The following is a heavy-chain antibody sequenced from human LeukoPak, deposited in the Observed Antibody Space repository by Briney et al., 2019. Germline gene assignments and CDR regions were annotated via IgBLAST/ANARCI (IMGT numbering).Heavy chain of an antibody. CDR3: ARNIVATMEYYYYYYMDV. V-gene: IGHV4-59*01. CDR2: IYYSGST. D-gene: IGHD5-12*01. Sequence: SETLSLTCTVSGGSISSCYWSWIRQPPGKGLEWIGYIYYSGSTNYNPSLKSRVTISVDTSKNQFSLKLSSVTAADTAVYYCARNIVATMEYYYYYYMDVWGKGTTVTVSS. J-gene: IGHJ6*03. CDR1: GGSISSCY.